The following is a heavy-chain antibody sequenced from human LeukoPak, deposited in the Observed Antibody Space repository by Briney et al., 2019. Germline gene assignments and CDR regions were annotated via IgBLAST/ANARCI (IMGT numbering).Heavy chain of an antibody. D-gene: IGHD2-2*01. CDR2: INQDEI. J-gene: IGHJ4*02. CDR3: SRDRHCIGSTCYGL. V-gene: IGHV3-7*01. CDR1: GFTFSSSW. Sequence: GGSLRLSCVASGFTFSSSWMSWVRQGPGKGLEWVASINQDEIHYVDAVRGRFTISRDNAKNSLYLQMNSLRAEDTAVYYCSRDRHCIGSTCYGLWGQGTRVTVSS.